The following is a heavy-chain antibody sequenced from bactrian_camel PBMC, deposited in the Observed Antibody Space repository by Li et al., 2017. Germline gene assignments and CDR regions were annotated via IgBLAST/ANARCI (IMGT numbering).Heavy chain of an antibody. Sequence: QVQLVESGGGLVQPGESLRLSCAASGFTFNNRWIDWVRQAPGKGLEWVSTITLGRAGGTAYYADSVKGRFTVSRDNARNMMYLQMSSLKSEDTALYYCAVGGLSGARGPRSPSP. CDR2: ITLGRAGGTA. J-gene: IGHJ4*01. CDR3: AVGGLS. D-gene: IGHD5*01. CDR1: GFTFNNRW. V-gene: IGHV3S1*01.